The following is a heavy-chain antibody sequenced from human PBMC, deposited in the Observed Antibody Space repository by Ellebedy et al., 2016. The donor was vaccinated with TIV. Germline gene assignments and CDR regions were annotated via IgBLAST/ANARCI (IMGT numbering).Heavy chain of an antibody. J-gene: IGHJ4*02. CDR3: ARPGYTPSWTIFDS. V-gene: IGHV1-46*01. Sequence: AASVKVSCKASGYTLSNFYSHLVRQAPAQGLEWRGMINPVGCFTIYTQKFRDRVTMTREPSTSTLYMEMSSLRSEDTAVYYCARPGYTPSWTIFDSWGQGTLVTVSS. D-gene: IGHD2-2*02. CDR2: INPVGCFT. CDR1: GYTLSNFY.